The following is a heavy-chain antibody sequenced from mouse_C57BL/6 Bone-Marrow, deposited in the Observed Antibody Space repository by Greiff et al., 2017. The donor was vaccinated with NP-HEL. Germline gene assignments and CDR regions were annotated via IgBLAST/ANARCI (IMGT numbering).Heavy chain of an antibody. CDR1: GFNIIDDY. CDR3: TTGGNSPWFAY. J-gene: IGHJ3*01. V-gene: IGHV14-4*01. CDR2: IDPENGDT. D-gene: IGHD2-1*01. Sequence: EVQLQQSGAELVRPGASVKLSCTASGFNIIDDYMHWVKQRPEQGLEWIGWIDPENGDTEYASKFQGKATITADTSSNTAYLQLSSLTSEDTAVYYCTTGGNSPWFAYWGQGTLVTVSA.